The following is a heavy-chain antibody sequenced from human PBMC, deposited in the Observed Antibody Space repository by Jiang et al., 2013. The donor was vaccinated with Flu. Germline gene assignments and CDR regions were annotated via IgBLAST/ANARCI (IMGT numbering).Heavy chain of an antibody. CDR2: IWFDGSNK. Sequence: QLVESGGGVVQPGRSLRLSCAASGFTFSSFGMHWVRQAPGKGLEWVAVIWFDGSNKFYADSVKGRITVSRDISKNTLYLQMNSLRAEDTALYYCARDSGGYYFDYWGQGTLVTVSS. CDR3: ARDSGGYYFDY. CDR1: GFTFSSFG. V-gene: IGHV3-33*01. J-gene: IGHJ4*02. D-gene: IGHD3-10*01.